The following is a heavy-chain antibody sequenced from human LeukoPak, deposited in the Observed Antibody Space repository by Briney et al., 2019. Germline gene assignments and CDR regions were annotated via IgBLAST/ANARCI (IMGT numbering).Heavy chain of an antibody. J-gene: IGHJ4*02. D-gene: IGHD6-13*01. CDR3: ARGISWATY. CDR2: IYYSGST. V-gene: IGHV4-59*01. Sequence: SETLSLTCTVSGGSIINNYWSWIRQPPGKGLEWIGYIYYSGSTDYNPSLKSRVTISVDTSKNQFSLKLTSATAADTAVYYCARGISWATYWGQGTLVTVSS. CDR1: GGSIINNY.